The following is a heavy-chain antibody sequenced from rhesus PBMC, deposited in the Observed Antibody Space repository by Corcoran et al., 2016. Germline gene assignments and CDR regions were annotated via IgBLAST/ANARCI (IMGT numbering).Heavy chain of an antibody. V-gene: IGHV4-122*02. CDR1: GGSISSSYYY. CDR3: GRPKRMLRFTTTSSCLDF. D-gene: IGHD6-13*01. J-gene: IGHJ4*01. CDR2: ISYKKEP. Sequence: QVQLQGSGPGLVKCSVTRSRTCAVAGGSISSSYYYWRWQRPSPGNGLEGFVYISYKKEPRPTPNLQSYASHSRERLNNLCFTKVACVTAATTDVYYAGRPKRMLRFTTTSSCLDFCDQGVLVTVSS.